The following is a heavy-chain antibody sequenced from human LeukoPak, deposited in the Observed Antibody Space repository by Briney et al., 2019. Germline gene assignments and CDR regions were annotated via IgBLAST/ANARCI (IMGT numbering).Heavy chain of an antibody. J-gene: IGHJ1*01. CDR3: AKLWTEYSSSSRYFQH. CDR1: GFTFSSYA. D-gene: IGHD6-6*01. CDR2: ISGSGGST. V-gene: IGHV3-23*01. Sequence: GGSLRLSCAASGFTFSSYAMSWVRQAPGKGLEWVSAISGSGGSTYYADSVKGRFTISRDNSKNTLYLQMISLRAEDTAAYYCAKLWTEYSSSSRYFQHWGQGTLVTVSS.